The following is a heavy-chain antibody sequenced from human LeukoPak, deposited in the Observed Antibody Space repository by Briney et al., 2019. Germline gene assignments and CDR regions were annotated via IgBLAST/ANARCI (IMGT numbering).Heavy chain of an antibody. V-gene: IGHV1-46*01. Sequence: EASVKVSCKASGYTFTSYYMHWVRQAPGKGLEWMGIINPSVGSTSYAQKFQGRVTMTRDTSTSTVYMELSSLRSEDTAVYYCARDHEYYYGSGSYYPGGCDYWGQGTLVTVSS. CDR1: GYTFTSYY. J-gene: IGHJ4*02. D-gene: IGHD3-10*01. CDR3: ARDHEYYYGSGSYYPGGCDY. CDR2: INPSVGST.